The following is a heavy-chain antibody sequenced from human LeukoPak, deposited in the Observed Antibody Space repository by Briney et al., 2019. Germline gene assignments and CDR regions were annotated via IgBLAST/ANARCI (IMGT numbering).Heavy chain of an antibody. CDR3: ARGVAAAGDFDY. J-gene: IGHJ4*02. D-gene: IGHD6-13*01. Sequence: GASVKVSCKASGYTFTGYYMHWVRQAPGQGLEWMGRINPSSGGTNYAQKFQGRVTMTRDTSISTAYMELSRLRSDDTAVYYCARGVAAAGDFDYWGQGTLVTVSS. CDR1: GYTFTGYY. CDR2: INPSSGGT. V-gene: IGHV1-2*06.